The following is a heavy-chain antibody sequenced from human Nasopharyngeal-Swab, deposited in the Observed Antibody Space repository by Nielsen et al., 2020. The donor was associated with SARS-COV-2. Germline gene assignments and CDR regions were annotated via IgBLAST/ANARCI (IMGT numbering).Heavy chain of an antibody. CDR1: GGTFSSYA. V-gene: IGHV1-69*13. CDR3: ARQPSRDYGDYVDYYYYYMDV. J-gene: IGHJ6*03. D-gene: IGHD4-17*01. CDR2: IIPIFGTA. Sequence: SVKVSCKASGGTFSSYAISWVRQAPGQGLEWMGGIIPIFGTANYARKFQGRVTITADESTSTAYMELSSLRSEDTAVYYCARQPSRDYGDYVDYYYYYMDVWGKGTTVTVSS.